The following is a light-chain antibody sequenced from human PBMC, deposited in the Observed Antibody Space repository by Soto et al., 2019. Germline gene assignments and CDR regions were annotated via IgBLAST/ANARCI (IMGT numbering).Light chain of an antibody. J-gene: IGKJ1*01. CDR2: SAS. Sequence: EIVLTQSPGTLSLSPGKRATLSCRASQNLGTLYLAWFQQKSGQAPRLLIYSASRRATGIPDRFTGSGSGTDFTLTINRVEPEDFAVYFCQQYAGSPRTFGRGTKVDIK. CDR3: QQYAGSPRT. V-gene: IGKV3-20*01. CDR1: QNLGTLY.